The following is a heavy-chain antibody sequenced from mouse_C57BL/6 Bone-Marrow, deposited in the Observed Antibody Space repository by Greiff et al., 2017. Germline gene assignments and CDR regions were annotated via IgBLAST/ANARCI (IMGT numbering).Heavy chain of an antibody. Sequence: VQVVESGPGLVAPSQSLSITCTVSGFSLTSYGVDWVRQPPGQGLEWLGVIWGGGSRNYNSALMSRLSISKDNSKSQVFLKMNSLQTDDTAMYYCANYYGSSSYCAMDYWGQGTSVTVSS. D-gene: IGHD1-1*01. CDR3: ANYYGSSSYCAMDY. J-gene: IGHJ4*01. CDR2: IWGGGSR. CDR1: GFSLTSYG. V-gene: IGHV2-9*01.